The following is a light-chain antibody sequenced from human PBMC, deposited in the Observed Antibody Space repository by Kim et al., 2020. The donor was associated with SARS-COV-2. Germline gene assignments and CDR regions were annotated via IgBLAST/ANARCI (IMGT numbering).Light chain of an antibody. CDR3: LQHKTFPYT. J-gene: IGKJ2*01. V-gene: IGKV1-17*03. CDR1: QDISYF. Sequence: DIQMTQSPSAMSASVGDRVTITCRASQDISYFLAWIQQKPGKAPKRLIYGASTLQSGVPSRFSGSGSGTEFTLTISSLQPEDFATYFCLQHKTFPYTFGQGTKVDIK. CDR2: GAS.